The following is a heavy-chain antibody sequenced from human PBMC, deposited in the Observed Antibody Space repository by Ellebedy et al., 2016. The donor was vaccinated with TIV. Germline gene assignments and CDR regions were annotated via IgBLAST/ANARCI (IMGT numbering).Heavy chain of an antibody. V-gene: IGHV4-59*01. J-gene: IGHJ6*02. CDR1: GGSISDYY. CDR3: ARDRGYSYGFYHGRDV. Sequence: MPSETLSLTCTVSGGSISDYYWSWIRQPPGKGLEWIGYIYYRGSTTYSPSLKSRVTISMNTSRTHFSLKLSSVTAADTAVYYCARDRGYSYGFYHGRDVWGPGTTVTVSS. CDR2: IYYRGST. D-gene: IGHD5-18*01.